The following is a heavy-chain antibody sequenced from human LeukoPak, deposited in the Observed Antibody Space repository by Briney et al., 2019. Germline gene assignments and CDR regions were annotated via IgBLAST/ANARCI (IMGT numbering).Heavy chain of an antibody. J-gene: IGHJ6*03. V-gene: IGHV4-61*02. CDR2: IYSSGST. CDR1: GGSISSGSYY. D-gene: IGHD5-12*01. Sequence: SETLSLTCTVSGGSISSGSYYWNWIRQPAGKGLEWIGRIYSSGSTNYNPSLKSRVTISVDTSKNQFSLKLSSVTAADTAVYYCVRVDSGYDYNYYYYMDVWGKGTTVTVSS. CDR3: VRVDSGYDYNYYYYMDV.